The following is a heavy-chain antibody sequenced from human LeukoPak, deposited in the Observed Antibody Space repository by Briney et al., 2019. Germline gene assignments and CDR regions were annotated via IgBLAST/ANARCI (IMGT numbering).Heavy chain of an antibody. J-gene: IGHJ4*02. CDR3: AREIPYDFWSGYYNNHFDY. CDR1: GGSFSGYY. V-gene: IGHV4-34*01. CDR2: INHSGST. Sequence: SETLSLTCAVYGGSFSGYYWSWIRQPPGKGLEWIGEINHSGSTNYNPSLKSRVTTSVDTSKNQFSLKLSSVTAADTAVYYCAREIPYDFWSGYYNNHFDYWGQGTLVTAS. D-gene: IGHD3-3*01.